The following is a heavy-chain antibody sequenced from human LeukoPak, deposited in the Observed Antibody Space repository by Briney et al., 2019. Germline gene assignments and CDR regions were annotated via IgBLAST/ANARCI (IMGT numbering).Heavy chain of an antibody. CDR3: ANAYYYGSGSYEDYYGMDV. D-gene: IGHD3-10*01. J-gene: IGHJ6*02. CDR2: ISGSGGST. Sequence: GGSLRLSCAAAGFTLSNYAMCWVRQAPGKGLEWVSAISGSGGSTYYADSVKGRFTISRDNSKNTLYLQMNSLRAEDTAVYYCANAYYYGSGSYEDYYGMDVWGQGTTVTVSS. V-gene: IGHV3-23*01. CDR1: GFTLSNYA.